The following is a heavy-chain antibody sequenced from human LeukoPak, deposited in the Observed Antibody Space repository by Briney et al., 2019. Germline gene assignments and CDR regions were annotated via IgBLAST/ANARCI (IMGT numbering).Heavy chain of an antibody. CDR2: ISGSGGST. Sequence: GGSLRLSCAASGFTFSSYAMSWVRQAPGKGLEWVSAISGSGGSTYYADSVKGRFTISRDNSKNTLYLQMNSLRAEDTAVYYCAKGPGPIAAAGTGYYYYYYMDVWGKGTTVTVSS. CDR1: GFTFSSYA. V-gene: IGHV3-23*01. D-gene: IGHD6-13*01. CDR3: AKGPGPIAAAGTGYYYYYYMDV. J-gene: IGHJ6*03.